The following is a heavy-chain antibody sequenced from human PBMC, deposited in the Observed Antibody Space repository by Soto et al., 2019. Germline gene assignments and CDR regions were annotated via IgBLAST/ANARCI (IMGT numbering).Heavy chain of an antibody. Sequence: QVQLQESGPGLVKPSETLSLTCTVSGGSISSYYWSWIRQPPGKGLEWIGYIYYTGGTNYKPSLKSRVTISVDTSKNQFYLKLSSVTAADTAVYYCARDNGALLSTMWYFDLWGRGTLVTVSS. CDR2: IYYTGGT. CDR1: GGSISSYY. V-gene: IGHV4-59*01. J-gene: IGHJ2*01. D-gene: IGHD2-21*02. CDR3: ARDNGALLSTMWYFDL.